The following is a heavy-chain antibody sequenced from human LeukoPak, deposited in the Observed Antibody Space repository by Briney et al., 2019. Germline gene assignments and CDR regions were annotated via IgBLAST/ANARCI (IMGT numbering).Heavy chain of an antibody. J-gene: IGHJ4*02. D-gene: IGHD5/OR15-5a*01. V-gene: IGHV4-59*01. Sequence: SETLSLTCTVSGGSISPYYWSWIRQPPGKGLEWIGYIYYSGSTNYNPSLKSRVTISVDMSKNQFSLKLSSVTAADTAVYYCARLYAFSTIDYWGQGTLVTVSS. CDR3: ARLYAFSTIDY. CDR1: GGSISPYY. CDR2: IYYSGST.